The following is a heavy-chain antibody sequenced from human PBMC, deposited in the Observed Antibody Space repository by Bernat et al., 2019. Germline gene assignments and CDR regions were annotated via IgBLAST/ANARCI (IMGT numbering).Heavy chain of an antibody. Sequence: QVQLVESGGGVVQPGRSLRLSCAASGFTFSSYAMHWVRQAPGKGLEWVAGISYDGSNKYYADSVKGRFTISRDNSKNTLYLQMNSLRAEDTAVYYCARDVGRAADPNDAFDIWGQGTMVTVSS. CDR3: ARDVGRAADPNDAFDI. J-gene: IGHJ3*02. CDR1: GFTFSSYA. CDR2: ISYDGSNK. V-gene: IGHV3-30-3*01. D-gene: IGHD6-13*01.